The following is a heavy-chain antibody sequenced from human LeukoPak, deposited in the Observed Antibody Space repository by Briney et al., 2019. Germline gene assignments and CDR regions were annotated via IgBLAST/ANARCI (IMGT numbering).Heavy chain of an antibody. Sequence: PSETLSLTCTVSGGSISSSSYYWGWIRQPPGKGLEWIGSIYYSGSTYYNPSLKSRVTISVDTSKNQFSLKLSSVTAADTAVYYCARRNYYDSSGYTWGQGTLVTVSS. CDR2: IYYSGST. J-gene: IGHJ5*02. CDR1: GGSISSSSYY. CDR3: ARRNYYDSSGYT. V-gene: IGHV4-39*01. D-gene: IGHD3-22*01.